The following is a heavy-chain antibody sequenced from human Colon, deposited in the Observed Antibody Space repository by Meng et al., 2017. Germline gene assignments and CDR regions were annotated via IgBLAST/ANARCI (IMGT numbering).Heavy chain of an antibody. Sequence: GGSLRLSCAASGFTFSNYAMTWVRQAPGKGLEWVSAIGSSGLTTYYADSVKGRFTISRDDSKNTLYLEMNSLRAEDTAVYYCAKNPTMVPGMLYNWGQGTLVTVSS. J-gene: IGHJ4*02. CDR3: AKNPTMVPGMLYN. D-gene: IGHD2-8*01. V-gene: IGHV3-23*01. CDR2: IGSSGLTT. CDR1: GFTFSNYA.